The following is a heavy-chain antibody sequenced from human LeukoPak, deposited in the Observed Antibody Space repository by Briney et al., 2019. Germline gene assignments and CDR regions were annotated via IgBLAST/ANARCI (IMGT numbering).Heavy chain of an antibody. J-gene: IGHJ4*02. D-gene: IGHD5-24*01. CDR1: GYTFTSYA. Sequence: GASVKVSCKASGYTFTSYAMHWVRQAPGQRLEWMGWINAGNGNTKYSQKFQGRVTMTRDTSTSTVYMELSSLRSEDTAVYYCASLMRDGYNIFDYWGQGTLVTVSS. CDR2: INAGNGNT. CDR3: ASLMRDGYNIFDY. V-gene: IGHV1-3*01.